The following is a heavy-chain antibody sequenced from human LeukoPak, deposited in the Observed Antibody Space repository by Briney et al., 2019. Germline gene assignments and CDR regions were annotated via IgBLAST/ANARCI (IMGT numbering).Heavy chain of an antibody. D-gene: IGHD3-22*01. J-gene: IGHJ4*02. V-gene: IGHV1-46*01. CDR1: GYTFTGYY. Sequence: WASVKVSCKASGYTFTGYYMHWVRQAPGQGLEWMGIINPSGGSTSYTQKFQGRVTMTRDTSTSTVYMELSSLRSEDTAVYYCGGNDADYYDSSGYYRIDYWGQGTLVTVSS. CDR3: GGNDADYYDSSGYYRIDY. CDR2: INPSGGST.